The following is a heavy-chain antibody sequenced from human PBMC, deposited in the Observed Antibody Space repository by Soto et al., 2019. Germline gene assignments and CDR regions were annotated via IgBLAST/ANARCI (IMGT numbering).Heavy chain of an antibody. V-gene: IGHV3-48*01. Sequence: RISCAACGLKICSSSMKWGRQAPRRWLEWVSYISDSGSHTLYADSLNARYTVSRHTAKNSLYLQTSGLRPEDRAVYYCARSDADRSCYAGMDVLGHGSTVTVS. CDR1: GLKICSSS. CDR3: ARSDADRSCYAGMDV. D-gene: IGHD3-16*01. CDR2: ISDSGSHT. J-gene: IGHJ6*02.